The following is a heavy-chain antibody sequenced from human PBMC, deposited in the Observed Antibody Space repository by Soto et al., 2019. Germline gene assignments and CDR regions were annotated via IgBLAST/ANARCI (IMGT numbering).Heavy chain of an antibody. CDR2: IIPIFGTA. V-gene: IGHV1-69*12. CDR1: GGTFSSYT. D-gene: IGHD5-12*01. CDR3: ARGNHRWLQLWYFDL. Sequence: QVQLVQSGAEVKKPGSSVTVSCKASGGTFSSYTISWVRQAPGQGLEWMGGIIPIFGTANYAQKFQGRVTITADESTNTAYMELSSLRSDDTAVYYCARGNHRWLQLWYFDLWGRGTLVTVSS. J-gene: IGHJ2*01.